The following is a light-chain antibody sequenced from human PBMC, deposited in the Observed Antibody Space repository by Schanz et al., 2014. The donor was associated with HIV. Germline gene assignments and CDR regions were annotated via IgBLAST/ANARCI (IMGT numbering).Light chain of an antibody. CDR3: QQYGSSPL. CDR2: GAS. V-gene: IGKV3-20*01. J-gene: IGKJ1*01. CDR1: QSVSIN. Sequence: EIVMTQSPATLSVSPGERATLSCRASQSVSINLAWYQQKPGQAPRLLIYGASTRATGIPDRFSGGGSGTDFTLTISGLEPEDFAVYFCQQYGSSPLFGQGTKVEIK.